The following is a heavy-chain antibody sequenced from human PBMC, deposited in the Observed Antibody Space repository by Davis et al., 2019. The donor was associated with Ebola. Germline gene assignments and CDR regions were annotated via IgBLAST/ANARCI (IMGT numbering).Heavy chain of an antibody. CDR1: GYTFTSYY. Sequence: ASVKVSCKASGYTFTSYYMHWVRQAPGQGLEWMGIINPSGGSTSYAQKFQGRVTMTRDTSTSTVYMELSSLRSEDTAVYYCARDGSSPGGPYYYYYYMDVWGKGTTVTVSS. V-gene: IGHV1-46*01. J-gene: IGHJ6*03. CDR3: ARDGSSPGGPYYYYYYMDV. CDR2: INPSGGST. D-gene: IGHD3-16*01.